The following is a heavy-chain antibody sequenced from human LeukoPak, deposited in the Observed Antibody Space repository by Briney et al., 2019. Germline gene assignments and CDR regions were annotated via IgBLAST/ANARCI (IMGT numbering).Heavy chain of an antibody. CDR2: ISGSGGST. J-gene: IGHJ2*01. V-gene: IGHV3-23*01. CDR3: AEAPSKDHWYFDL. CDR1: GFTFNSYA. Sequence: GGSLRLSCAASGFTFNSYAMSWVRQAPGKGLEWVSAISGSGGSTYYADSVKGRFTISRDNSKNTLYLQMNSLRAEDTAVYYCAEAPSKDHWYFDLWGRGTLVTVSS.